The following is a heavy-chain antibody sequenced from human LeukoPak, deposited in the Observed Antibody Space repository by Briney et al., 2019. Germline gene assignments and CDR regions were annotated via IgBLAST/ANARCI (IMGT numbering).Heavy chain of an antibody. CDR2: IIPIFGTA. D-gene: IGHD3-10*01. J-gene: IGHJ6*03. CDR1: GYTFTSYY. CDR3: ASSGTTDYYHYMDV. Sequence: GASVKVSCKASGYTFTSYYMHWVRQAPGQGLEWMGGIIPIFGTANYAQKFQGRVTITADKSTSTAYMELSSLRSEDTAVYYCASSGTTDYYHYMDVWGKGTTVTVSS. V-gene: IGHV1-69*06.